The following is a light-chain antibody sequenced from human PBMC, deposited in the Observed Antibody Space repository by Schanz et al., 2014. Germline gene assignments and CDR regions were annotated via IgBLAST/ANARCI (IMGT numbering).Light chain of an antibody. CDR2: EVN. V-gene: IGLV2-8*01. Sequence: QSVLTQPPSASGSPGQSVTISCTGTSSDVGGYNYVSWYQQHPGKAPKLMIYEVNKRPSGVPDRFSGSKSGTSASLAISGLQSEDETDYYCAAWDDSLDGWAFGGGTKLTVL. J-gene: IGLJ3*02. CDR3: AAWDDSLDGWA. CDR1: SSDVGGYNY.